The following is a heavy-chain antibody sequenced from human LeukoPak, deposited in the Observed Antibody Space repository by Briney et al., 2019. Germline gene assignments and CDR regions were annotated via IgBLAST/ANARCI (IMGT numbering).Heavy chain of an antibody. CDR2: ISGSGGNT. Sequence: GGSLRLSCAASGFTFSTYAMNWVRQAPGKGLKWVSIISGSGGNTFYADAVKGRFTISRDNSKNTLYLQMNSLRAEDTAVYYCAKEFVVREGSSGSPFDYWGQGTLVTVSS. CDR1: GFTFSTYA. D-gene: IGHD3-22*01. V-gene: IGHV3-23*01. CDR3: AKEFVVREGSSGSPFDY. J-gene: IGHJ4*02.